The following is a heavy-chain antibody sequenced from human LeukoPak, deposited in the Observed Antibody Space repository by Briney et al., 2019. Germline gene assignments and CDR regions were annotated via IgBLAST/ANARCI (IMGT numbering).Heavy chain of an antibody. CDR1: GGSISGSSYY. CDR2: SYYSGST. J-gene: IGHJ3*02. CDR3: ARAVVVPAAIQDAFDI. Sequence: PSETLSLTCTVSGGSISGSSYYWGWIRQPPGKGLEWIGSSYYSGSTYYNPSLKSRVTISVDTSKNQFSLKLSSVTAADTAVYYCARAVVVPAAIQDAFDIWGQGTMVTVSS. V-gene: IGHV4-39*07. D-gene: IGHD2-2*01.